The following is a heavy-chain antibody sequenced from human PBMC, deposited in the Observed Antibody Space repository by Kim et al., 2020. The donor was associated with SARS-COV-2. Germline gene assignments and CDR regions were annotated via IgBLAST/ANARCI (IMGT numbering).Heavy chain of an antibody. J-gene: IGHJ4*02. D-gene: IGHD6-19*01. Sequence: SETLSLTCTVSGASISTTSDYWGWVRQSPGKGLEWVGTISYRGNTYYNPSLKTRLTISVDTSNNQFSLKLNSVTAADTAVYYCAVSTGYYQGLDYWGQGTLVTISS. CDR1: GASISTTSDY. CDR3: AVSTGYYQGLDY. V-gene: IGHV4-39*01. CDR2: ISYRGNT.